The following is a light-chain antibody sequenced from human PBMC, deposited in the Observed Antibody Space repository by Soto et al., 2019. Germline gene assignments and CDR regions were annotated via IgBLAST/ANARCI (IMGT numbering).Light chain of an antibody. Sequence: QSALTQPASVSGSPGQSITISCTGTSSDVGGYNLVSWYQQHPGKAPKLIIYEGNKRPSGVSNRFSGSKSGNTASLTISWLQAEDEADYYCCSYAGSSIPLFGGGTKLTVL. J-gene: IGLJ2*01. CDR3: CSYAGSSIPL. V-gene: IGLV2-23*01. CDR2: EGN. CDR1: SSDVGGYNL.